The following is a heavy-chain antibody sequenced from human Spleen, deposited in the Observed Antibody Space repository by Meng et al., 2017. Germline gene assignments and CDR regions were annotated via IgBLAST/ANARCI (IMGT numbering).Heavy chain of an antibody. CDR2: IYSGVNT. Sequence: GESLKISCAASGFSVSHNYMSWVRQAPGKGLEWVSVIYSGVNTYYAVSVKGRFTISRDNSKNSVFLQINSLRAGDTAVYYCTNSRIAMAGGYWGQGTLVTVSS. D-gene: IGHD6-19*01. J-gene: IGHJ4*02. V-gene: IGHV3-53*01. CDR1: GFSVSHNY. CDR3: TNSRIAMAGGY.